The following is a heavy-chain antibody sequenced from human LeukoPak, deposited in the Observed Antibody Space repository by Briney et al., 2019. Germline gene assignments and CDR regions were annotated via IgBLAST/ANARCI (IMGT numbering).Heavy chain of an antibody. Sequence: SGGSLRLSCEASGITFGNFALSWVRQAPGQGLEWVSTIIGGGTSKFYADSVKGRFTVSRDNSKSSLFLHMTNLRAEDTALYYFPKHPGPYGAKPFNSWGQGAPVTVAP. CDR2: IIGGGTSK. CDR1: GITFGNFA. J-gene: IGHJ4*02. CDR3: PKHPGPYGAKPFNS. V-gene: IGHV3-23*01. D-gene: IGHD4-23*01.